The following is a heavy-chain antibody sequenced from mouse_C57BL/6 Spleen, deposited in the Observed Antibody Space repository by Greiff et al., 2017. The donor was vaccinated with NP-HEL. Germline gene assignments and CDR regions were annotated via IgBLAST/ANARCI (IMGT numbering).Heavy chain of an antibody. J-gene: IGHJ2*01. CDR1: GYTFTSYW. Sequence: VQLQQPGAELVKPGASVKLSCKASGYTFTSYWMHWVKQRPGQGLEWIGMIHPNSGSTNYNEKFKSKATLTVDKSSSTAYMQLSSLTSEDSAVYYCPRRASWGYFDYWGQGTTLTVSS. CDR2: IHPNSGST. V-gene: IGHV1-64*01. D-gene: IGHD4-1*01. CDR3: PRRASWGYFDY.